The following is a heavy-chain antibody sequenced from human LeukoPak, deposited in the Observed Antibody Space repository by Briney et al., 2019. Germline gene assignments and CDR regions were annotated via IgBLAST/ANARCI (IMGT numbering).Heavy chain of an antibody. CDR1: GGSVNSGPYS. V-gene: IGHV4-30-2*01. J-gene: IGHJ5*02. CDR3: ARGTPTVTTWFDP. D-gene: IGHD4-17*01. Sequence: SETLSLTCAVSGGSVNSGPYSWSWIRQPPGKGLEWVGFIYQIGTTYYNPSLKSRVAISVDRSKNQFSLNLTSVTAADTAVYYCARGTPTVTTWFDPWGQGILVTVSS. CDR2: IYQIGTT.